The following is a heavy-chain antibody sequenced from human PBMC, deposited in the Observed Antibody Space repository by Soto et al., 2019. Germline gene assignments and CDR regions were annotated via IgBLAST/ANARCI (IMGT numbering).Heavy chain of an antibody. Sequence: SETRSRTCTVSGGSISSGGYYWIWIRQHPGKGLEWIGYIYYSGSTYYNPSLKSRVTISVDTSKNQFSLKLSSVTAADTAVYYCARVLHYYDSSGYNDYWGQGTLVTVSS. CDR2: IYYSGST. D-gene: IGHD3-22*01. J-gene: IGHJ4*02. V-gene: IGHV4-31*03. CDR3: ARVLHYYDSSGYNDY. CDR1: GGSISSGGYY.